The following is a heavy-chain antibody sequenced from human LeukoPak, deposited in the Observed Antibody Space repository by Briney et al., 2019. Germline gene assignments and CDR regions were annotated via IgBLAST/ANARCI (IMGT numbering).Heavy chain of an antibody. J-gene: IGHJ3*02. CDR1: GYTFTSYA. V-gene: IGHV1-3*01. CDR3: ARDGSYCSSTSCYGGAFDI. CDR2: INAGYGNT. Sequence: RASVKVSCKASGYTFTSYAMHWVRQAPGQRLEWMGWINAGYGNTKYSQKFQGRVTITRDTSASTAYMELSSLRSEDTAVYYCARDGSYCSSTSCYGGAFDIWGQGTMVTVSS. D-gene: IGHD2-2*01.